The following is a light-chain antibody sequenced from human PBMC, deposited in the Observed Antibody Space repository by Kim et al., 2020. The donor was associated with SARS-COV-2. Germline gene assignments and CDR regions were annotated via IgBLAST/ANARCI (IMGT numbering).Light chain of an antibody. CDR1: QTILSRSNTKNY. J-gene: IGKJ4*01. CDR2: WAS. Sequence: ANINCMSSQTILSRSNTKNYLDWYQQKPGQPPKLLIYWASTRESGVPERFSGSGSGTDFTLTISSLQAEDVAVYYCQQYYRSPPTFGGGTKVDIK. V-gene: IGKV4-1*01. CDR3: QQYYRSPPT.